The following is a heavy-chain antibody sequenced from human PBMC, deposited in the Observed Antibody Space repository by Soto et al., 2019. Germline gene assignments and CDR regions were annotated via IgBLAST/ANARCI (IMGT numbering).Heavy chain of an antibody. Sequence: TSETLSLTCTVSGGSIRIGDRYWSWIRQRPGEGLEWIGYIYYSGSAYYRPSLKSRLRISVDTSKNQFSLKLSSVTAADTAIYYCARAGRLDIPLVVAENWFDPWGQGTLVTVSS. CDR2: IYYSGSA. D-gene: IGHD2-15*01. CDR3: ARAGRLDIPLVVAENWFDP. CDR1: GGSIRIGDRY. J-gene: IGHJ5*02. V-gene: IGHV4-31*03.